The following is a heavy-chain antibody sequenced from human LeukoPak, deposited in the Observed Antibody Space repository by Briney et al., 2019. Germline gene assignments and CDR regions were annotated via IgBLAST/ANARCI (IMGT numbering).Heavy chain of an antibody. V-gene: IGHV4-59*13. D-gene: IGHD6-13*01. J-gene: IGHJ4*02. CDR1: GASISDYY. Sequence: PSETLSLTCTGSGASISDYYWNWIRQPPGKGLEWIGYIYYSGSTNYNPSLKSRVTISVDTSKNQFSPKLSSVTAADTAVYYCARAKAAAGIDYFDYWGQGTLVTVSS. CDR2: IYYSGST. CDR3: ARAKAAAGIDYFDY.